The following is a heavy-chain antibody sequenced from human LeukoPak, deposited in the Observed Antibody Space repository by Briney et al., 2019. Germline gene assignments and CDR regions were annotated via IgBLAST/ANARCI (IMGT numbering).Heavy chain of an antibody. CDR2: TSPKSGAT. D-gene: IGHD6-19*01. V-gene: IGHV1-2*02. Sequence: ASVKVSSMDSGYIFTDYYIHWVRQAPGQGLGWMGWTSPKSGATNSAQKFQDRVTMTRDTSISTAYMELSSLRSDDTAVYYCARLCTSGCWGFDYWGQGTLVTVSS. CDR3: ARLCTSGCWGFDY. J-gene: IGHJ4*02. CDR1: GYIFTDYY.